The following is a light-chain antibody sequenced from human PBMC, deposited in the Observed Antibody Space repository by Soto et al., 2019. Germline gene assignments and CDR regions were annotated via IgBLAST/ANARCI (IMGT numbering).Light chain of an antibody. J-gene: IGKJ1*01. CDR2: GAS. CDR1: QSVSSTF. Sequence: EIVLTQSPATLSLSPGERGTLSCRASQSVSSTFLAWYQHKPGRPPRLLIYGASSRATDIPDRFSGGGSGTDFTLTIIRLEPEDFAVYYCQQYGSSPWTFGQGTKVDIK. V-gene: IGKV3-20*01. CDR3: QQYGSSPWT.